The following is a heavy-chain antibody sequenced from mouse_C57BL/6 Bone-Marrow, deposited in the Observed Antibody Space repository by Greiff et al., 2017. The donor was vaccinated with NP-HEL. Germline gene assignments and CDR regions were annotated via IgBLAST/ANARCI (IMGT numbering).Heavy chain of an antibody. Sequence: EVHLVESEGGLVQPGSSMKLSCTASGFTFSDYYMAWVRQVPEKGLEWVANINYDGSSTYYLDSLKSRFIISRDNAKNILYLQMSSLKSEDTATYYCARDKNWDVGGWYFDVWGTGTTVTVSS. CDR1: GFTFSDYY. V-gene: IGHV5-16*01. D-gene: IGHD4-1*01. CDR2: INYDGSST. CDR3: ARDKNWDVGGWYFDV. J-gene: IGHJ1*03.